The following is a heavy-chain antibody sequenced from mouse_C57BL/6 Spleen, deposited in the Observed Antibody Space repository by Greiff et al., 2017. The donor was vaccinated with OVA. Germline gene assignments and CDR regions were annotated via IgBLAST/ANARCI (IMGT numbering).Heavy chain of an antibody. CDR3: AKKGGYYGSSFYAMDY. Sequence: QVQLQQSGAELARPGASVKLSCKVSGYTFTSYGISWVKQRTGQGLEWIGEIYPRSGNTYYNEKFKGKATLTADKSSSTAYMELLSLTSEDSAVYFCAKKGGYYGSSFYAMDYWGQGTSVTVSS. J-gene: IGHJ4*01. V-gene: IGHV1-81*01. D-gene: IGHD1-1*01. CDR2: IYPRSGNT. CDR1: GYTFTSYG.